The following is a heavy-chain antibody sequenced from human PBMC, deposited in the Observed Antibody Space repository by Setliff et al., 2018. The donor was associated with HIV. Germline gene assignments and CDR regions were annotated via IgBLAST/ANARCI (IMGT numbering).Heavy chain of an antibody. V-gene: IGHV4-39*07. J-gene: IGHJ4*02. Sequence: TLSLTCTVSGGSISSNSYYWGWIRQPPGKGLEWIGSIYYSGNTNYNPSLKSRVTISVDTSKNQLSLELSSVTAADTAVYYCAREIYGGNSRPFDYWGQGTLVTVSS. CDR3: AREIYGGNSRPFDY. CDR2: IYYSGNT. D-gene: IGHD4-17*01. CDR1: GGSISSNSYY.